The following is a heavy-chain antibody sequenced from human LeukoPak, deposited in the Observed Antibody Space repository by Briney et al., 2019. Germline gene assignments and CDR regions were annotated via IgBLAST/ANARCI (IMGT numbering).Heavy chain of an antibody. CDR2: ISYDGSNK. D-gene: IGHD3-10*01. V-gene: IGHV3-30-3*01. J-gene: IGHJ4*02. Sequence: PGGSLRLSCAASGFTFSSYAMHWVRQAPGKGLEWVAVISYDGSNKYYADSVKGRFTISRANSKNTLYLQMNSLRAEDTAVYYCARDPRGYYFDYWGQGTLVTVSS. CDR1: GFTFSSYA. CDR3: ARDPRGYYFDY.